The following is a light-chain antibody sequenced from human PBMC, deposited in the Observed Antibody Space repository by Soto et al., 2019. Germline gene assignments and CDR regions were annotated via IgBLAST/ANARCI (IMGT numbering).Light chain of an antibody. CDR1: QSVSSY. CDR3: QQRSNWPWT. Sequence: EIVLTQSPATLSLSPGERATLSCRARQSVSSYLAWYQQKPGQAPRLLIYGASNRATGIPARFSGSGSGTDFTLTISSLEPEDFAVYSCQQRSNWPWTFGQGTKVYIK. J-gene: IGKJ1*01. CDR2: GAS. V-gene: IGKV3-11*01.